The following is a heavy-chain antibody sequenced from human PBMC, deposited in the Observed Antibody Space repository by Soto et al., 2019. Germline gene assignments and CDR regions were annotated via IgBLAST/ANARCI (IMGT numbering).Heavy chain of an antibody. CDR1: GGTFSSYA. CDR3: ARPYSGYEYYYYGMDV. J-gene: IGHJ6*02. V-gene: IGHV1-69*06. CDR2: IIPIFGTA. D-gene: IGHD5-12*01. Sequence: SVKVSCKASGGTFSSYAISWVRQAPGQGLEWMGGIIPIFGTANYAQKFQGRVTITADKSTSTAYMELSSLRSEDTAVYYCARPYSGYEYYYYGMDVWGQGTTVTVSS.